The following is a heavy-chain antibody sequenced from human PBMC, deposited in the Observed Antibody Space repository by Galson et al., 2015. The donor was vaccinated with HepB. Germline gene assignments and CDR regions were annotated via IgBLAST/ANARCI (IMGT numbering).Heavy chain of an antibody. CDR2: ISKSGWTT. V-gene: IGHV3-48*03. CDR1: GFTFSSYD. D-gene: IGHD6-13*01. J-gene: IGHJ4*02. Sequence: SLRLSCAASGFTFSSYDMNWVRQAPGKGLEWVSYISKSGWTTYYADSVKGRFTISRDNAKNSLYLQMNRLRAEDTAVYYCARDPGIAAASTNVDYWGQGILVTVSS. CDR3: ARDPGIAAASTNVDY.